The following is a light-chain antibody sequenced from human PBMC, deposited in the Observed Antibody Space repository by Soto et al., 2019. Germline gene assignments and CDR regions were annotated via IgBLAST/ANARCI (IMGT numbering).Light chain of an antibody. Sequence: DIQMTQSPSPLSASVGDRVTITCQASQDISTNLNWYQQKPGKAPKILIQDASNLEPGVPSRFSGSESGTDFTFTISSLLPEDFATYYCQQYDNLSITFGPGTKVDLK. CDR3: QQYDNLSIT. CDR2: DAS. J-gene: IGKJ3*01. CDR1: QDISTN. V-gene: IGKV1-33*01.